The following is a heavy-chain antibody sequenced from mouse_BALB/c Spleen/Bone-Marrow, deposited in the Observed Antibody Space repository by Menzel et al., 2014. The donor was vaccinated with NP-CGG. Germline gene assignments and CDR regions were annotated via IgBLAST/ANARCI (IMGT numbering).Heavy chain of an antibody. CDR3: GRAYFDY. V-gene: IGHV5-4*02. Sequence: DVMLVESGGGLVKPGGSLKLSCAASGFTFSDYYMYWVRQTPEKRLEWVATISDGGSYTYYPDSVKGRFTITRDNEKNNLFLQVSSLKSEDTARYYCGRAYFDYWGQGTLVTVSA. CDR2: ISDGGSYT. D-gene: IGHD3-3*01. J-gene: IGHJ3*01. CDR1: GFTFSDYY.